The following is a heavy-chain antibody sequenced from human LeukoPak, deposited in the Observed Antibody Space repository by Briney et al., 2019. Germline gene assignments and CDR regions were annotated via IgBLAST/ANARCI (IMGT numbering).Heavy chain of an antibody. V-gene: IGHV3-20*04. CDR1: GFTFDDYG. D-gene: IGHD3-10*01. CDR2: INWNGGST. Sequence: GGSLRLSCAASGFTFDDYGMSWVRQAPGKGLEWVSGINWNGGSTGYADSVKGRFTISRDNAKNSLYLQMNNLRAEDTALYYCARDQGQSYYYGSGTHLDYWGQGTLVTVSS. CDR3: ARDQGQSYYYGSGTHLDY. J-gene: IGHJ4*02.